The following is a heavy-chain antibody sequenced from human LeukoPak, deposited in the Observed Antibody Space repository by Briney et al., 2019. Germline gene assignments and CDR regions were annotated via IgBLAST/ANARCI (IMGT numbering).Heavy chain of an antibody. CDR3: ARDRSLGY. D-gene: IGHD3-10*01. CDR1: GGSISSYY. CDR2: IYYSGST. V-gene: IGHV4-59*01. J-gene: IGHJ4*02. Sequence: KPSETLSLTCTVSGGSISSYYWSWIRQPPGKGLEWIGYIYYSGSTNYNPSLKSRVTISVDTSKNQFSLKLSSVTAADTAVYYCARDRSLGYWGQGTLVTVSS.